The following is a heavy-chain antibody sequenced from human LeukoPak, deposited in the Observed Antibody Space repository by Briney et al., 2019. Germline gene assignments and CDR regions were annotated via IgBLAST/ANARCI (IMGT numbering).Heavy chain of an antibody. CDR2: MNPSGST. J-gene: IGHJ6*03. V-gene: IGHV4-34*01. CDR1: GGSFSGYY. CDR3: ARGRQDVTMIVVVMTAVSYYLDV. Sequence: SETLSLTCAVYGGSFSGYYWTWIRQTPEKGLEWIGEMNPSGSTNCNPSLKSRVTISVDTSKNQFSLELSSVTAADTAVYYCARGRQDVTMIVVVMTAVSYYLDVWGKGTTVTVS. D-gene: IGHD3-22*01.